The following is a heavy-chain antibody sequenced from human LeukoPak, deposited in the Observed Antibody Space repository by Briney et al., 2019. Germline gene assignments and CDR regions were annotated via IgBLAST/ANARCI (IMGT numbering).Heavy chain of an antibody. CDR1: GFTFNNYW. CDR2: INSDGSST. J-gene: IGHJ4*02. CDR3: AKDLYSSSWYRGHDY. D-gene: IGHD6-13*01. Sequence: GGSLRLSCAASGFTFNNYWMHWVRQAPGKGLVWVSRINSDGSSTSYADSVKGRFTISRDNAKNTLYLQMNSLRAEDTAVYYCAKDLYSSSWYRGHDYWGQGTLVTVS. V-gene: IGHV3-74*01.